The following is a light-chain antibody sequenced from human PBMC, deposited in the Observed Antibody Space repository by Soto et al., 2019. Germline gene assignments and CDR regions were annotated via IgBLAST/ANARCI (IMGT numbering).Light chain of an antibody. CDR3: LLYYGGVYV. Sequence: QAVVTQEPSLTVSPGGTVTLTCSSSTGAVTSGNYPNWFQQKPGQAPRSLIYSTSNMHSWNPALFSGSILGGKAALTLSGVQREDEDEYFCLLYYGGVYVFGTGTKLTVL. CDR2: STS. CDR1: TGAVTSGNY. V-gene: IGLV7-43*01. J-gene: IGLJ1*01.